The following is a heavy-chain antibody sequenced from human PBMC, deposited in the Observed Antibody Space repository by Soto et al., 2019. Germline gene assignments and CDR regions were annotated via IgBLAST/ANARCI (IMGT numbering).Heavy chain of an antibody. Sequence: PGGSLRLSCAASGFTFSSYAMSWVRQAPGKGLEWVSAISGSGGSTYYADSVKGRFTISRDSSKNTLYLQMNSLRAEDTAVYYCAKPTAVVPAAIDYWGQGTLVTVSS. J-gene: IGHJ4*02. CDR2: ISGSGGST. CDR3: AKPTAVVPAAIDY. V-gene: IGHV3-23*01. D-gene: IGHD2-2*01. CDR1: GFTFSSYA.